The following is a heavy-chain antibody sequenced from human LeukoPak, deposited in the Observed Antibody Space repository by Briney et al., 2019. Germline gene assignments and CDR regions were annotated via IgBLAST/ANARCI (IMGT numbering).Heavy chain of an antibody. V-gene: IGHV4-34*01. CDR2: INHSGST. D-gene: IGHD2-2*01. J-gene: IGHJ4*02. CDR3: ARRYSSSTSCYRAAYSFDY. CDR1: GVSFSGYY. Sequence: PSETLSLTCAVYGVSFSGYYWSWIRQPPAKGLEWIGEINHSGSTNYNPSLKSRVTISVDTSKNQFSLKLSSVTAADTAVYYCARRYSSSTSCYRAAYSFDYWGQGTLVTVSS.